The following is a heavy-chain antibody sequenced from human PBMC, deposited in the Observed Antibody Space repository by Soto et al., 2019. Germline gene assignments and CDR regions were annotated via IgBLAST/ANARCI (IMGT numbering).Heavy chain of an antibody. CDR3: ARDSFEWELSAEYFQH. CDR1: GFTFSSYA. CDR2: ISYDGSNK. V-gene: IGHV3-30-3*01. Sequence: GGSLRLSCAASGFTFSSYAMHWVRQAPGKGLEWVAVISYDGSNKYYADSVKGRFTISRDNSKNTLYLQMNSLRAEDTAVYYCARDSFEWELSAEYFQHWGQGTLVTVSS. J-gene: IGHJ1*01. D-gene: IGHD1-26*01.